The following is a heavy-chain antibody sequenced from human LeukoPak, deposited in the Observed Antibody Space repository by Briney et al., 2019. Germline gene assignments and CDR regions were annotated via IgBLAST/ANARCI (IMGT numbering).Heavy chain of an antibody. V-gene: IGHV4-59*01. CDR2: IYYSGST. D-gene: IGHD3-9*01. J-gene: IGHJ4*02. CDR1: DGSISCYY. CDR3: ARERYDILTGYHNFVY. Sequence: SETLSLTCTVSDGSISCYYWSWIRQPPGKGLEWIGYIYYSGSTNYNPSLKSRVTISVDTSKNQFSLKLSSVTAADTAVYYCARERYDILTGYHNFVYWGQGTLVTVSS.